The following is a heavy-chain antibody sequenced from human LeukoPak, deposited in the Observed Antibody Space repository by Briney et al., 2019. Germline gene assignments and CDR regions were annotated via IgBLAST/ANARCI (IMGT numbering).Heavy chain of an antibody. CDR1: GGSISSGAYF. J-gene: IGHJ4*02. Sequence: SETLSLTCTVSGGSISSGAYFWAWIRQPAGGGLERIGYIYHSGSTYYNPSLKSRVTISVDRSKNQFSLKLSSVTAADTAVYYCARVVVAATSLYFDYWGQGTLVTVSS. CDR3: ARVVVAATSLYFDY. CDR2: IYHSGST. V-gene: IGHV4-30-2*01. D-gene: IGHD2-15*01.